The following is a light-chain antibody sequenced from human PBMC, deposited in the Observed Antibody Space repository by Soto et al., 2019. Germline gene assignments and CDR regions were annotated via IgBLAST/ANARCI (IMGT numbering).Light chain of an antibody. CDR3: QQYSSYWT. V-gene: IGKV1-5*03. CDR1: QDLDNL. CDR2: SSS. J-gene: IGKJ1*01. Sequence: ILMSQSPSSLSASVGDRVTITCLASQDLDNLLAWYQQKPGKAPQLLLYSSSTLNTGLPSRFSGFGSGTEYTLAINGLQPDAFATYYGQQYSSYWTFGQGTTVAI.